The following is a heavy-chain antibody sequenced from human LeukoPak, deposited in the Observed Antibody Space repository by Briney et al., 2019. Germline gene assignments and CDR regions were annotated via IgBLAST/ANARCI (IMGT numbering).Heavy chain of an antibody. Sequence: ASVKVSCKASGYNFTGYQMHWVRQAPGQGLEWMGRINPNNGDTNYAQKFQGRVTMTRDTSISTAYMELSRLRSDDTAVYYCAREWSRMVMFDYWGQGTLVTVSS. D-gene: IGHD3-22*01. V-gene: IGHV1-2*02. CDR3: AREWSRMVMFDY. J-gene: IGHJ4*02. CDR1: GYNFTGYQ. CDR2: INPNNGDT.